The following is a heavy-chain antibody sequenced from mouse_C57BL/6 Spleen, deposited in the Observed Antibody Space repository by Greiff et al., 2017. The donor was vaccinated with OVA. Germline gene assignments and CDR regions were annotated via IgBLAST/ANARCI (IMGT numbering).Heavy chain of an antibody. J-gene: IGHJ4*01. D-gene: IGHD2-1*01. CDR1: GYTFTSYW. Sequence: QVQLKQPGAELVKPGASVKLSCKASGYTFTSYWMQWVKQRPGQGLEWIGEIDPSDSYTNYNQKFKGKATLTVDTSSSTAYMQLSSLTSEDSAVYYCARWSYGNYAMDYWGQGTSVTVSS. CDR2: IDPSDSYT. CDR3: ARWSYGNYAMDY. V-gene: IGHV1-50*01.